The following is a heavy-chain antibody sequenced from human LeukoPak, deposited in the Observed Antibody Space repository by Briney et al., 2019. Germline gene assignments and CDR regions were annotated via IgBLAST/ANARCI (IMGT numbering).Heavy chain of an antibody. CDR3: ARERDSSSSGRGNFDY. V-gene: IGHV4-4*07. CDR1: GGSISSYY. CDR2: IYTSGST. D-gene: IGHD6-6*01. Sequence: SGPTLVKPSETLSLTCTVSGGSISSYYWSWIRQPAGKGLEWIGRIYTSGSTNYNPSLKSRVTMSVDTSKNQFSLELSSVTAADTAVYYCARERDSSSSGRGNFDYWGQGTLVTVSS. J-gene: IGHJ4*02.